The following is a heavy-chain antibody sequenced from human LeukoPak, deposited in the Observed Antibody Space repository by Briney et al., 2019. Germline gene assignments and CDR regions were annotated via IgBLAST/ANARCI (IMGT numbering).Heavy chain of an antibody. CDR3: ARRWNYGTNYYMDV. V-gene: IGHV4-34*01. Sequence: SEALSLTFAVHGGSFSNYYWSWIRQSPGKGLDWIGEINDNERINYNPSLMTRVPISIDPSKKQFSLTVNFVTAADTAVYYCARRWNYGTNYYMDVWDKGTTVTVYS. CDR1: GGSFSNYY. CDR2: INDNERI. D-gene: IGHD1-7*01. J-gene: IGHJ6*03.